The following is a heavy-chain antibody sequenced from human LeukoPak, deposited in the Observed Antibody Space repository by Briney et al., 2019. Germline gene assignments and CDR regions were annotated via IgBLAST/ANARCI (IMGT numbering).Heavy chain of an antibody. Sequence: GASVKVSCKASGYTFTGYYMHWVRQAPGQGLEWMGWINPNSGGTNYAQKFQGRVTMTRDTSISTAYMELSRLRSDDTAVYYCARVKGYCSGGSCYDYRNYFDYWGQGTLVTVSS. V-gene: IGHV1-2*02. CDR1: GYTFTGYY. CDR2: INPNSGGT. CDR3: ARVKGYCSGGSCYDYRNYFDY. J-gene: IGHJ4*02. D-gene: IGHD2-15*01.